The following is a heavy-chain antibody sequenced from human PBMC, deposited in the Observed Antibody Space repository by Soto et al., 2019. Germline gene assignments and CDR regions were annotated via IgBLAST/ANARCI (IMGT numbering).Heavy chain of an antibody. D-gene: IGHD5-18*01. J-gene: IGHJ4*02. V-gene: IGHV3-33*01. CDR1: GYVFSTYG. CDR2: IWHDGSFK. CDR3: AGGENSYGDLDH. Sequence: HPGGSLRLSCTASGYVFSTYGMHWVRQAPGKGLEWVAVIWHDGSFKYYGDSVKGRFTISRDNSKNTLYLQMNSLRVEDTAVYFCAGGENSYGDLDHWGQGTLVTVSS.